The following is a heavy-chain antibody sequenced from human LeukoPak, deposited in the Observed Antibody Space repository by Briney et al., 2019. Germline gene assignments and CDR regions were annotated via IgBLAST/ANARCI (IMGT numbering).Heavy chain of an antibody. D-gene: IGHD3-3*01. CDR1: GYTFTSYY. CDR2: MNPNSGNT. J-gene: IGHJ5*02. Sequence: ASVKVSCKASGYTFTSYYIHWVRQATGQGLEWMGWMNPNSGNTGYAQKFQGRVTITRNTSISTAYMELSSLRSEDTAVYYCARAKSKKLRFLEWLPYNWFDPWGQGTLVTVSS. CDR3: ARAKSKKLRFLEWLPYNWFDP. V-gene: IGHV1-8*03.